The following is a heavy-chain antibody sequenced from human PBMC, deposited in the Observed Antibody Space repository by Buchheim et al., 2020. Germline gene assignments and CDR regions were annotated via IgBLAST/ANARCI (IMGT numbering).Heavy chain of an antibody. CDR3: ARGFLRYFDWSLSDY. CDR1: GFTFSSYW. V-gene: IGHV3-74*01. D-gene: IGHD3-9*01. Sequence: EVQLVESGGGLVQPGGSLRLSCAASGFTFSSYWMHWVRQAPGKGLVWVSRSNSDGKSTSYADSVKGRFTISRDNAKNALYLQMNRLRAEYTAVYYCARGFLRYFDWSLSDYWGQGTL. CDR2: SNSDGKST. J-gene: IGHJ4*02.